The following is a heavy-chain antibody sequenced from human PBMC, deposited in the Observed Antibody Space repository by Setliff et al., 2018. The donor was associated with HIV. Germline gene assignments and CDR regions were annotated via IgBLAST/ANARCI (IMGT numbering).Heavy chain of an antibody. D-gene: IGHD2-15*01. CDR2: LHYTGTT. Sequence: SETLSLTCTVSGASINSGSHNWGWIRQPPGKGLEWIATLHYTGTTYYNPSLKSRVTISTDTSKNRFSLKLSSVTAADTAVYYCARRIQLRDSSGRSCWTFDIWGQGTMVTVS. CDR3: ARRIQLRDSSGRSCWTFDI. CDR1: GASINSGSHN. J-gene: IGHJ3*02. V-gene: IGHV4-39*01.